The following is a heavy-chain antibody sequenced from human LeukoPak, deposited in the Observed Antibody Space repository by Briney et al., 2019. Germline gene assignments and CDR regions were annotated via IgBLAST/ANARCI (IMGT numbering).Heavy chain of an antibody. CDR2: ISGSGEST. V-gene: IGHV3-23*01. CDR3: AKDLLYYYGSGSPVRGMDV. J-gene: IGHJ6*02. Sequence: PGGSLRLSCAASGFTLSSYAMIWVRQAPGKGLEWVSAISGSGESTYYADSVRGRFTISRDNSKNTQYLQMNSLRAEDTAVYYCAKDLLYYYGSGSPVRGMDVWGQGTTVTVSS. CDR1: GFTLSSYA. D-gene: IGHD3-10*01.